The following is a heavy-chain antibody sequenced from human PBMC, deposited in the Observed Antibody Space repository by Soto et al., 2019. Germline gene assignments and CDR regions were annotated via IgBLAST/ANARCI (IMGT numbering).Heavy chain of an antibody. CDR2: ISWNSGSI. J-gene: IGHJ4*02. D-gene: IGHD6-19*01. Sequence: EVQLVESGGGLVHPGRSLRLSCAASGFTFDDIALHWVGQAPGKGLGGVSGISWNSGSIGYADSVKGRFTISRDNAKNSLYLQMNSLRAEDTALYYCAKDITYSSGWTFDYWGQGTLVTVSS. CDR3: AKDITYSSGWTFDY. V-gene: IGHV3-9*01. CDR1: GFTFDDIA.